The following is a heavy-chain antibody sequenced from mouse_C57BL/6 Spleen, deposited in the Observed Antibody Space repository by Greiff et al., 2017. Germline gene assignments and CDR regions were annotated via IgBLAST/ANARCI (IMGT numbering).Heavy chain of an antibody. V-gene: IGHV5-17*01. CDR3: AKYSYYAMDY. J-gene: IGHJ4*01. CDR2: ISSGSSTI. CDR1: GFTFSDYG. D-gene: IGHD1-3*01. Sequence: DVMLVESGGGLVKPGGSLKLSCAASGFTFSDYGMHWVRQAPEKGLEWVAYISSGSSTIYYADTVKGRFTISRDNAKNTLFLQMTSLRSEDTAMYYCAKYSYYAMDYWGQGTSVTVSS.